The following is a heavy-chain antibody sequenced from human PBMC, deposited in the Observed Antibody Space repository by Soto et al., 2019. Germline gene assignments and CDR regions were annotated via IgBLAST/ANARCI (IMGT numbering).Heavy chain of an antibody. CDR3: ARGRTVRDHDDFDL. CDR2: MSYDGNSK. J-gene: IGHJ4*02. D-gene: IGHD2-21*01. Sequence: PGGSLRLSCAASGFTFSSYSMHWVRQAPGKGLAWVAAMSYDGNSKYFADSVKGRFTISRDNSKNTLSLQMNSLGAEDSAVYYCARGRTVRDHDDFDLWGQGTLVTVSS. V-gene: IGHV3-30-3*01. CDR1: GFTFSSYS.